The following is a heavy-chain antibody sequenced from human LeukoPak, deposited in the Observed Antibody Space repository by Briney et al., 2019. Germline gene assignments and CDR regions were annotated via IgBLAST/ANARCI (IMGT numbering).Heavy chain of an antibody. V-gene: IGHV1-2*02. J-gene: IGHJ4*02. Sequence: ASVKVSCKASGYTFTDHYVHWLRQAPGQGLEWMGWINSKTGGTNYAAKFQGRVTMTRDTSISTAYMELSSPTFDDTAIYYCARNAMSDYWGQGTLVTVSS. D-gene: IGHD2-2*01. CDR1: GYTFTDHY. CDR2: INSKTGGT. CDR3: ARNAMSDY.